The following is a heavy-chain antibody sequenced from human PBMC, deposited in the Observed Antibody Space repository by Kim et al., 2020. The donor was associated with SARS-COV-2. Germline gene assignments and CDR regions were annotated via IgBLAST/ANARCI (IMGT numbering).Heavy chain of an antibody. Sequence: GGSLRLSCAGSGFPFSTYDMNWVRQAPGKGPEWIAYINGPSSHLYYADSVRGRFTISRDNAKNSLYLQMDSLRAEDTAVFYCARDKHQRARAGGMYVWGQGNTVTVSS. V-gene: IGHV3-21*01. CDR1: GFPFSTYD. CDR3: ARDKHQRARAGGMYV. J-gene: IGHJ6*02. CDR2: INGPSSHL.